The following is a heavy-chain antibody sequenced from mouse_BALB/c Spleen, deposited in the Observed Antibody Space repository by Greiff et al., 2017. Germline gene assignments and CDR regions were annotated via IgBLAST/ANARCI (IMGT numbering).Heavy chain of an antibody. Sequence: VQLQQSGAELMKPGASVKISCKATGYTFSSYWIEWVKQRPGHGLEWIGEILPGSGSTNYNEKFKGKATFTADTSSNTAYMQLSSLTSEDSAVYYCARFPSRWYFDVWGAGTTVTVSS. V-gene: IGHV1-9*01. CDR2: ILPGSGST. J-gene: IGHJ1*01. CDR3: ARFPSRWYFDV. CDR1: GYTFSSYW. D-gene: IGHD2-10*02.